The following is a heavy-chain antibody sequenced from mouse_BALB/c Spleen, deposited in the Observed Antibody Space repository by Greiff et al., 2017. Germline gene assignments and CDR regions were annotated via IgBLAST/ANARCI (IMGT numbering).Heavy chain of an antibody. CDR3: ARDQVGRSFGY. CDR1: GFSLTSYG. J-gene: IGHJ2*01. Sequence: VMLVESGPGLVAPSQSLSITCTVSGFSLTSYGVHWVRQPPGKGLEWLGVIWAGGSTNYNSALMSRLNISKDNSKSLVFLKMNSLQTDDTAMYCCARDQVGRSFGYWGQGTTLTVSS. D-gene: IGHD1-1*02. V-gene: IGHV2-9*02. CDR2: IWAGGST.